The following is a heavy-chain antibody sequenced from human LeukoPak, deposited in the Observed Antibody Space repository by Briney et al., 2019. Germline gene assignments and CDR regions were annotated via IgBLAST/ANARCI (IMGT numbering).Heavy chain of an antibody. V-gene: IGHV4-59*01. CDR1: GGSIRGYY. D-gene: IGHD3-10*01. CDR3: ARVFDSGSQAYFYYMDV. CDR2: IYSSGST. Sequence: SETLSLTCTVSGGSIRGYYWSWIRQPPGKGLEWIGYIYSSGSTNYNPSLKSRVTMSVDTSKNQFSLKVSSVTAADTAVYYCARVFDSGSQAYFYYMDVWGKGTTVTISS. J-gene: IGHJ6*03.